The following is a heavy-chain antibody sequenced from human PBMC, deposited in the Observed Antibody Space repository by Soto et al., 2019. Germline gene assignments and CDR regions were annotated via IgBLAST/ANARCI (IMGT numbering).Heavy chain of an antibody. CDR3: AKARLNLYYYGSGSYYFASDY. V-gene: IGHV3-23*01. J-gene: IGHJ4*02. D-gene: IGHD3-10*01. CDR2: ISGSGGST. Sequence: GGSLRLSCAASGFTFSSYAMSWVRQAPGKGLEWVSAISGSGGSTYYADSVKGRFTISRDNSKNTLYLQMNSLRAEDTAVHYWAKARLNLYYYGSGSYYFASDYWGQGTLVTVSS. CDR1: GFTFSSYA.